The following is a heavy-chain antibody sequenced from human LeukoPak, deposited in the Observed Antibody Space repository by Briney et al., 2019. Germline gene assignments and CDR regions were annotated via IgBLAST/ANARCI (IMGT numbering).Heavy chain of an antibody. J-gene: IGHJ3*02. CDR2: IDTSGST. Sequence: PSQTLSLTCTVSGGSINSGTYYSTWIRQPAGKGLEWIGRIDTSGSTNYNPSLKSRVTISVDTSKNQFSLKLSSVTAADTAVYYCATYMVRGVVMHAFDIWGQGTMVTVSS. CDR3: ATYMVRGVVMHAFDI. D-gene: IGHD3-10*01. V-gene: IGHV4-61*02. CDR1: GGSINSGTYY.